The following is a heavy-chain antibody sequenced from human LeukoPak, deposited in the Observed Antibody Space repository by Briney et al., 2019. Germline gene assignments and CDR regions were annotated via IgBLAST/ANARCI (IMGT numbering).Heavy chain of an antibody. V-gene: IGHV4-61*02. Sequence: SETLSLTCTVSGGSISSGSYYWSWIRLPAGKGLEWIGRIYTSGSTNYNPSLKSRVTISVDTSKNQFSLKLSSVTAADTAVYYCAREAPPPYYYGSGSYLFDYWGQGTLVTVSS. D-gene: IGHD3-10*01. CDR2: IYTSGST. J-gene: IGHJ4*02. CDR1: GGSISSGSYY. CDR3: AREAPPPYYYGSGSYLFDY.